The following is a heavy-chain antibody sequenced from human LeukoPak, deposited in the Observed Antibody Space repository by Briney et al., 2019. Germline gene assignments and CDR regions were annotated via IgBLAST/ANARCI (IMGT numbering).Heavy chain of an antibody. CDR1: GYTFTSYD. V-gene: IGHV1-18*01. D-gene: IGHD2-21*02. CDR3: ARERGRLLFLDY. Sequence: ASVKVSCKASGYTFTSYDINWVRQATGQGLEWMGWISAYNGNTNYAQKLQGRVAMTTDTSTSTAYMELRSLRSDDTAVYYCARERGRLLFLDYWGQGTLVTVSS. CDR2: ISAYNGNT. J-gene: IGHJ4*02.